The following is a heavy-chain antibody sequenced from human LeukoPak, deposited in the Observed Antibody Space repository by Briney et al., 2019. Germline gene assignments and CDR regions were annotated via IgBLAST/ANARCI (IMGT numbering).Heavy chain of an antibody. CDR2: INHSGST. J-gene: IGHJ4*02. D-gene: IGHD4-17*01. Sequence: SETLTLTCAACGGSFSVYYWRWIRQPPGKGLEWIGEINHSGSTNYNPSLKSRVTISVDTSKNQFSLKLSSVTAADTAVYYRATGVALEYWGQGTLVTVSS. CDR3: ATGVALEY. V-gene: IGHV4-34*01. CDR1: GGSFSVYY.